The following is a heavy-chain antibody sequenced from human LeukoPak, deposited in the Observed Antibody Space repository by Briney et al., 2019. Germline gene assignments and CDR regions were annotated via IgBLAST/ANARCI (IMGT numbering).Heavy chain of an antibody. CDR1: GFTFSTYG. V-gene: IGHV3-30*18. Sequence: GGSLRLSCAASGFTFSTYGMHWVRQAPGKGLEWVAVISYDGSNKYYADSVKGRFSISRDNSKNSLYLQMNSLRDEDTAVYFCAKHYFYSYGSLDYWGQGTLVTVSS. CDR3: AKHYFYSYGSLDY. D-gene: IGHD5-18*01. CDR2: ISYDGSNK. J-gene: IGHJ4*02.